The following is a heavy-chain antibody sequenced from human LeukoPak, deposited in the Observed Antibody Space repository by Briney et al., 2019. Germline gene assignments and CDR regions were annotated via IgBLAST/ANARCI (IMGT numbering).Heavy chain of an antibody. D-gene: IGHD4-17*01. CDR1: GFTVSTNY. V-gene: IGHV3-66*01. CDR2: IYSGCGT. CDR3: ARGFRSVTTWGYFDS. Sequence: GSLRLSCAASGFTVSTNYMSRVRQAPGKGLEWVSRIYSGCGTYYAHSVKGSFTISRDNSRNTLSLQTNSLRVDDTAVYYCARGFRSVTTWGYFDSWGQGALVTVSS. J-gene: IGHJ4*02.